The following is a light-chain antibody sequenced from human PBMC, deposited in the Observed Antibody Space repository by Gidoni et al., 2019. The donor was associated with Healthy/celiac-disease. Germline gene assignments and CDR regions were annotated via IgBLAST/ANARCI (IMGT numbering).Light chain of an antibody. J-gene: IGKJ2*01. Sequence: EIVLTQSPATLSVSPGERATLTCRASQSVSSNFAWYQQKPRQAPRLLIYGASTRATSIPARFSGSGGGTEFTLTISSLQSEDFAVYYCQQYNNWPLMYTFGQGTKLEIK. CDR3: QQYNNWPLMYT. CDR1: QSVSSN. CDR2: GAS. V-gene: IGKV3-15*01.